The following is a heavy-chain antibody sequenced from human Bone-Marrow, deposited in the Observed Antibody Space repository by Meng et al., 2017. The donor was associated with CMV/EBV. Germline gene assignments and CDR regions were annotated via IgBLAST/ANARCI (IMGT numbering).Heavy chain of an antibody. D-gene: IGHD4-11*01. Sequence: KVSCKASGYSFTSYWIGWVRQMPGKGLEWMGIIYPGDSDTRYSPSFQGQVTISADRSISTAYLQWSSLKASDTAMYYCATLQSAFYYWGQGTLVTVSS. V-gene: IGHV5-51*01. J-gene: IGHJ4*02. CDR1: GYSFTSYW. CDR2: IYPGDSDT. CDR3: ATLQSAFYY.